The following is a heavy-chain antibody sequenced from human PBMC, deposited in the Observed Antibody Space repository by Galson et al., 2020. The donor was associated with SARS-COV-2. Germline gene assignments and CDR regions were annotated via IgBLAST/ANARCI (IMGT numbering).Heavy chain of an antibody. Sequence: GESLKISCAASGFTFSSYAMHWVRQAPGKGLEWVAVISYDGSNKYYAYSVKGRFTISRDNSKNTLYLQMNSLKTEDTAVYYCTTDTSQNDYGDPGDYWGQGTLVTVSS. J-gene: IGHJ4*02. CDR1: GFTFSSYA. CDR2: ISYDGSNK. CDR3: TTDTSQNDYGDPGDY. V-gene: IGHV3-30*07. D-gene: IGHD4-17*01.